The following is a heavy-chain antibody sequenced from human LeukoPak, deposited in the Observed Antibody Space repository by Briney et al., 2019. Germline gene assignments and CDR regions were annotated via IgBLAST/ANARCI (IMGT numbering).Heavy chain of an antibody. Sequence: PGGSLRLSCAASGFTFTDFYMSWIRQAPGKGLEWISYISSSSSSVYYSDSVKGRFTISRDNAKKSLYLQMNSLRAEDTAVYYCARPPYSSGWYYFDSWGQGTLVTVSS. CDR3: ARPPYSSGWYYFDS. J-gene: IGHJ4*02. CDR1: GFTFTDFY. D-gene: IGHD6-19*01. V-gene: IGHV3-11*04. CDR2: ISSSSSSV.